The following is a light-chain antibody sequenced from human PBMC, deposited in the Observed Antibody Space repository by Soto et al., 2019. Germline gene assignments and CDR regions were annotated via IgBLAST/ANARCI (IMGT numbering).Light chain of an antibody. J-gene: IGKJ2*01. CDR2: KAS. Sequence: DIQMTQSPSTLSASVGDRVTITCRASQSISSWLAWYQQKPGKAPKLLIYKASSLESGVTSRFSGSGSGTEFTLTISSLQPDDFATYYCQQYNRYSGTFGQGTKLEIK. CDR3: QQYNRYSGT. V-gene: IGKV1-5*03. CDR1: QSISSW.